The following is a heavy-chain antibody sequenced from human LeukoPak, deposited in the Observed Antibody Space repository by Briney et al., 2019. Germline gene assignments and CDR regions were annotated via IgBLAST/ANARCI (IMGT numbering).Heavy chain of an antibody. CDR2: ISYDGSNK. V-gene: IGHV3-30-3*01. CDR3: ARAQSSSSWSLYY. Sequence: PGGSLRLSCAASGFTFSSYAMHWVRQAPGKGLEWVAVISYDGSNKYYADSVKGRFIISRDNSKNTLYLQMNSLRAEDTAVYYCARAQSSSSWSLYYWGQGTLVTVSS. J-gene: IGHJ4*02. CDR1: GFTFSSYA. D-gene: IGHD6-13*01.